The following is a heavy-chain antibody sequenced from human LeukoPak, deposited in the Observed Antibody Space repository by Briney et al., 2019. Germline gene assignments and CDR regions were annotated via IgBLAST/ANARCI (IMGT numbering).Heavy chain of an antibody. D-gene: IGHD5/OR15-5a*01. J-gene: IGHJ3*02. CDR1: GFTFSSYA. CDR3: AKGGSVTAPDDAFGI. Sequence: GGSLRLSCAASGFTFSSYAMHWVRQAPGKGLEWVAVISYDGSNKYYADSVKGRFTISRDNSKNTLYLQMNSLRAEDTAIYYCAKGGSVTAPDDAFGIWGQGTMVTVSS. CDR2: ISYDGSNK. V-gene: IGHV3-30-3*01.